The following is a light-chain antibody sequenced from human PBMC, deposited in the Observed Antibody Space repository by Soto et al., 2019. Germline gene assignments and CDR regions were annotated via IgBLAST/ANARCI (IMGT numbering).Light chain of an antibody. CDR3: QQRSNWLWT. CDR2: DAS. Sequence: EIGLAQAPATRSLSPGERATLSCRASQSVSSYFAWYQKKPGQAPRLLVYDASYRATGISARFRGSGSGTEFTLIISRLEPEDVAFYYCQQRSNWLWTFGQGTKAEIK. J-gene: IGKJ1*01. CDR1: QSVSSY. V-gene: IGKV3-11*01.